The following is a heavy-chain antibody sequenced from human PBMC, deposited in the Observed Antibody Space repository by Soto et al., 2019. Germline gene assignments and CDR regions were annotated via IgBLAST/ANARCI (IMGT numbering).Heavy chain of an antibody. V-gene: IGHV4-59*12. CDR3: AREVGDLGTRFDP. CDR2: IYYSGST. D-gene: IGHD1-26*01. CDR1: GGSISSYY. J-gene: IGHJ5*02. Sequence: SETLSLTCTVSGGSISSYYWSWIRQPPGKGLEWIGYIYYSGSTNYNPSLKSRLFISVDTSKNQFSLKLSSVTAADTAVYYCAREVGDLGTRFDPWGQGTLVTVSS.